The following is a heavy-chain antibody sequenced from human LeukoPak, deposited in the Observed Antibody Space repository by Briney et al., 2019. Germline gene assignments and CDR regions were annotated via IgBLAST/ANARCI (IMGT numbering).Heavy chain of an antibody. J-gene: IGHJ5*02. D-gene: IGHD6-19*01. CDR2: IYYSGST. CDR1: GGSISSGGYY. Sequence: SQTLSLTCTVSGGSISSGGYYWSWIRQHPGKGLEWIGYIYYSGSTYYNPSLKSRVTISVDTSKNQFSLKLSSVTAADTAVYYCARGLLIGGSGWYWVPSFDPWGQGTLVTVSS. CDR3: ARGLLIGGSGWYWVPSFDP. V-gene: IGHV4-31*03.